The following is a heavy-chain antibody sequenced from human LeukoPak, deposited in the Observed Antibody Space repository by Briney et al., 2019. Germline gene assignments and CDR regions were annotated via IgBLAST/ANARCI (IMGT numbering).Heavy chain of an antibody. CDR3: ARLGSDSSSWYGRYYFDY. D-gene: IGHD6-13*01. Sequence: PSETLSLTCTVSGGSISSYYWSWIRQPPGKGLEWIGYIHYSGSTNYNPSLKSRVTISVDTSKNQVSLKLSSVTAADTAVYYCARLGSDSSSWYGRYYFDYWGQGTLVTVSS. CDR2: IHYSGST. CDR1: GGSISSYY. V-gene: IGHV4-59*08. J-gene: IGHJ4*02.